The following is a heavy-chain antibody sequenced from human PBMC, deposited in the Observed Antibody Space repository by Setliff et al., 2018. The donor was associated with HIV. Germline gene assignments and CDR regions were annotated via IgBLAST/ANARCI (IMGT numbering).Heavy chain of an antibody. CDR2: IYYSGST. J-gene: IGHJ3*02. D-gene: IGHD3-16*02. CDR3: ARVMDNYVWGSYPRKIAFDI. V-gene: IGHV4-59*06. Sequence: SETLSLTCTVSGGSINSYHWSWIRQPAGKGLEWIGYIYYSGSTYYNPSLKSRVTISVDTSKNQFSLKLSSVTAADTAVYYCARVMDNYVWGSYPRKIAFDIWGQGTMVTVSS. CDR1: GGSINSYH.